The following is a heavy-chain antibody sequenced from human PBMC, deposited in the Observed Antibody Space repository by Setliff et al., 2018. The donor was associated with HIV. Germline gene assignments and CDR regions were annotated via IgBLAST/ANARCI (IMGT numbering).Heavy chain of an antibody. D-gene: IGHD2-2*01. CDR2: INPSGGST. CDR1: GYTFTSYY. V-gene: IGHV1-46*01. J-gene: IGHJ6*03. CDR3: ARGPKDCTSTSCRYYYYYYYMDV. Sequence: ASVKVSCKASGYTFTSYYMHWVRQAPGQGLEWMGIINPSGGSTSYAQKFQGRVTIIADKSTSTVYMEVSRLRSEDTAMYYCARGPKDCTSTSCRYYYYYYYMDVWGNGTPVTVSS.